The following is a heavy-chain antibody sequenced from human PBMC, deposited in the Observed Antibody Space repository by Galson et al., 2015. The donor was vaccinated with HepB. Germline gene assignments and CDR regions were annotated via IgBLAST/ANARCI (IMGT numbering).Heavy chain of an antibody. V-gene: IGHV3-21*01. J-gene: IGHJ4*02. D-gene: IGHD3-22*01. Sequence: SLRLSCAASGFTFSSYSMNWVRQAPGKGLEWVSSISSSSSYIYYADSVKGRFTISGDNAKNSLYLQMNSLRAEDTAVYYCASGFYYDSSGYYMRAYVDYWGQGTLVTVSS. CDR2: ISSSSSYI. CDR1: GFTFSSYS. CDR3: ASGFYYDSSGYYMRAYVDY.